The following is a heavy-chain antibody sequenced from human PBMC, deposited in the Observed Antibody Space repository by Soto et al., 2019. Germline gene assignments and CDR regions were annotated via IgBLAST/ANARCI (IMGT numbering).Heavy chain of an antibody. Sequence: SVKVSCKASGYTFTSYYMHWVRQAPGQGLEWMGIINPSGGSTSYAQKFQGRVTMTRDTSTSTVYMELSSLRSEDTAVYYCARDFTTGTTNYHDVMDVWGQGTTVTVS. CDR1: GYTFTSYY. V-gene: IGHV1-46*01. J-gene: IGHJ6*02. D-gene: IGHD1-7*01. CDR2: INPSGGST. CDR3: ARDFTTGTTNYHDVMDV.